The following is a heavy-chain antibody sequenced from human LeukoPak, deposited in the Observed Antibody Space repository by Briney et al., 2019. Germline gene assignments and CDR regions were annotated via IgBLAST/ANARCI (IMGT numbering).Heavy chain of an antibody. D-gene: IGHD6-13*01. CDR3: ARGVRYSSSWYYPATI. CDR2: INAGNGNT. CDR1: GYTFTSYA. V-gene: IGHV1-3*01. J-gene: IGHJ3*02. Sequence: ASVKVSCKASGYTFTSYAMHWVRQAPGQRLEWMGWINAGNGNTKYSQKFQGRVTITRDTSASTAYMELSSLRSEDTAVYYCARGVRYSSSWYYPATIWGQGTMVTVSS.